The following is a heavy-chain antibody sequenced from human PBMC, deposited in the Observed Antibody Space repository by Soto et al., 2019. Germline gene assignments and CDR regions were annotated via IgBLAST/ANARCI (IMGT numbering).Heavy chain of an antibody. J-gene: IGHJ4*02. CDR2: IYYSGST. CDR1: GGSITSSSYY. Sequence: SETLSLTCTVSGGSITSSSYYWGWIRQPPGKGLEWIGNIYYSGSTYYNPSLKSRVTISVDTSKNQFSLKLSSVTAADTAVYYCARYQFGEGVGATEGYFDYWGRGTLVTVSS. V-gene: IGHV4-39*01. D-gene: IGHD1-26*01. CDR3: ARYQFGEGVGATEGYFDY.